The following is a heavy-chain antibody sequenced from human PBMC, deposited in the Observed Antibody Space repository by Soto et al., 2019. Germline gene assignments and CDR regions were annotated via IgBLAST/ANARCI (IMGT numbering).Heavy chain of an antibody. D-gene: IGHD3-22*01. J-gene: IGHJ4*02. CDR3: ARVWGYYDSSGYRSWNPESNYDYFDY. CDR2: INAGNGNT. Sequence: GASVKVSCKASGYTFTSYAMHWVRQAPGQRLEWMGWINAGNGNTKYSQKLQGRVTITRDTSASTAYMEPSSLRSEDTAVYYCARVWGYYDSSGYRSWNPESNYDYFDYWGQGTLVTVSS. V-gene: IGHV1-3*01. CDR1: GYTFTSYA.